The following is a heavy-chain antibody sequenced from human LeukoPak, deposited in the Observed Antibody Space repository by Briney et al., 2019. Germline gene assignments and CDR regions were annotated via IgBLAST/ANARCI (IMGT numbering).Heavy chain of an antibody. D-gene: IGHD4-23*01. V-gene: IGHV3-23*01. CDR1: GFTLGHYV. CDR2: ISYGGDGT. J-gene: IGHJ4*02. Sequence: GGSLRLSCAASGFTLGHYVMHWVRQAPGKGLEWVSTISYGGDGTFYAESVKGRFTVSRDNSNLYLQMNSLRVDDTAVYYCAKGGAPSTVVRGGFDYWGQGTLVTVSS. CDR3: AKGGAPSTVVRGGFDY.